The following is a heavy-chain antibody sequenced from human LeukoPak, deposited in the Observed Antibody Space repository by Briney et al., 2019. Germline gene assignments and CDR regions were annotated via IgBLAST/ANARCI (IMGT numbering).Heavy chain of an antibody. V-gene: IGHV2-70*11. Sequence: SGPALVKPTQTLTLTCTFSGFSLSTSGMCVSWIRQPPGKALEWLARIDWDDEEYYSTSLKTRLTTSKDTSKNQVVLTMTNMDPVDTATYYCARIRVTGSYRVYSDYWGQGTLVTVSS. D-gene: IGHD1-26*01. CDR1: GFSLSTSGMC. J-gene: IGHJ4*02. CDR2: IDWDDEE. CDR3: ARIRVTGSYRVYSDY.